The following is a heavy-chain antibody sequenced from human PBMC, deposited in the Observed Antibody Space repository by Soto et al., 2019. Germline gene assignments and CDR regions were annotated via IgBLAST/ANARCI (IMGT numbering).Heavy chain of an antibody. CDR3: ARGHSSGWSPGRYYYYGMDV. CDR1: GYTFTSYG. CDR2: ISAYNGNT. V-gene: IGHV1-18*01. J-gene: IGHJ6*02. D-gene: IGHD6-13*01. Sequence: SVKDSYKASGYTFTSYGIRWGRQAPVQGLEWMGWISAYNGNTNYAQKLQGRVTMTTDTSTSTAYMELRSLRSDDTAVYYCARGHSSGWSPGRYYYYGMDVWGQGTTVTVSS.